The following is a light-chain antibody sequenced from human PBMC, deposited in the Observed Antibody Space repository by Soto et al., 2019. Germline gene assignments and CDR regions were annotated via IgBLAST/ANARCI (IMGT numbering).Light chain of an antibody. V-gene: IGKV1-5*03. J-gene: IGKJ1*01. CDR2: EAF. CDR1: QTISSW. Sequence: DIQMTQSPSTLSSSIGDRVTITCRASQTISSWLAWYQQKPGKAPKLLIYEAFNLESGVPSRFSGSGSGTEFTLPIFGLQPDDFATYYCQQYHSYPWTFGQGTKVAIK. CDR3: QQYHSYPWT.